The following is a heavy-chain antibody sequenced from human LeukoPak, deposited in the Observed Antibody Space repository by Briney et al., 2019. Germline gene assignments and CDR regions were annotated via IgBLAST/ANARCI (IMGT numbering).Heavy chain of an antibody. Sequence: SETLSHTCTVSGGSISSYYWSWIRQPPGKGLEWIGYIYYSGSTNYNPSLKSRVTISVDTSKNQFSLKLSSVTAADTAVYYCARGRYYGSGDAYYFDYWGQGTLVTVSS. V-gene: IGHV4-59*01. J-gene: IGHJ4*02. CDR1: GGSISSYY. CDR3: ARGRYYGSGDAYYFDY. D-gene: IGHD3-10*01. CDR2: IYYSGST.